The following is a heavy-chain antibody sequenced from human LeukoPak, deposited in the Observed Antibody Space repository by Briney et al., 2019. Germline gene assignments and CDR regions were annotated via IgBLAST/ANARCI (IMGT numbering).Heavy chain of an antibody. CDR3: VKDQNYYGSGSYYNCDAFDI. J-gene: IGHJ3*02. V-gene: IGHV3-64D*06. CDR1: GFTFSSYA. D-gene: IGHD3-10*01. Sequence: GGSLGLSCSASGFTFSSYAMHWVRQAPGKGLEYVSAISSNGGSTYYADSVKGRFTISRDNSKNTLYLQMSSLRAEDTAVYYCVKDQNYYGSGSYYNCDAFDIWGQGTTVSASS. CDR2: ISSNGGST.